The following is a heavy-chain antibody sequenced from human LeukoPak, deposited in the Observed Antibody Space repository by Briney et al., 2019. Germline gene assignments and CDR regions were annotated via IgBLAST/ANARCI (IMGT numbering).Heavy chain of an antibody. Sequence: PSETLSLTCTVSGGSIDSYYWTWMRQPPGKGLEWIGYIYSRGTNYNPSLKSRVTISVDTSRNHFSLKLSSVTAADTAVYYCARVAPLWVTIIWGQGTMVTVSS. J-gene: IGHJ3*02. CDR2: IYSRGT. V-gene: IGHV4-59*01. CDR3: ARVAPLWVTII. D-gene: IGHD4-17*01. CDR1: GGSIDSYY.